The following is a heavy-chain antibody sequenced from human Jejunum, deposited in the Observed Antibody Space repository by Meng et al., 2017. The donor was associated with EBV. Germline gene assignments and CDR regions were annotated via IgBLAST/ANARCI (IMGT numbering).Heavy chain of an antibody. V-gene: IGHV7-4-1*02. CDR2: INTKTGNP. D-gene: IGHD1-26*01. CDR3: ARAVVGSTSLDY. Sequence: VKLVQAGSELGKPGALVKISCKTSGYTFTNYAMNWVRQAPGQGLEWMAWINTKTGNPAYAQGFTGRFVFSLDMSVTTIYLQISSLEAEDTAIYYCARAVVGSTSLDYWGQGTLVTVSS. J-gene: IGHJ4*02. CDR1: GYTFTNYA.